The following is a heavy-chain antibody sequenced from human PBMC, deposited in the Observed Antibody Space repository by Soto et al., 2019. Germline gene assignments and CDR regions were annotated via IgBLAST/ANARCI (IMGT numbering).Heavy chain of an antibody. CDR3: TRSWLSGLGGMDV. V-gene: IGHV3-72*01. Sequence: EVQLVESGGGLVQPGGSLRLSCAASGFSFSDHYMDWVRQAPGKGLEWVGRTRNKADSYTTEYAASVKGRVNISRDDSKYSLYLQMNSLKTEDTAVYYCTRSWLSGLGGMDVWGQGTTVTVSS. D-gene: IGHD3-22*01. CDR2: TRNKADSYTT. J-gene: IGHJ6*02. CDR1: GFSFSDHY.